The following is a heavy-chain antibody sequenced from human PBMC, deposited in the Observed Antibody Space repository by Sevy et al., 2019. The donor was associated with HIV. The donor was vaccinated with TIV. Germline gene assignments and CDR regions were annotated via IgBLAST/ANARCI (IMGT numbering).Heavy chain of an antibody. D-gene: IGHD1-26*01. CDR1: GYTFTSYG. J-gene: IGHJ1*01. CDR3: ARAPSGSQGPGQYFQH. Sequence: ASVKVSCKASGYTFTSYGITWVRQAPGQGLEWMGWISTYNTNYAAKLQGRVTMTTDTSTSTVYMELRSLRSDDTAVYYCARAPSGSQGPGQYFQHWGQGTLVTVSS. CDR2: ISTYNT. V-gene: IGHV1-18*01.